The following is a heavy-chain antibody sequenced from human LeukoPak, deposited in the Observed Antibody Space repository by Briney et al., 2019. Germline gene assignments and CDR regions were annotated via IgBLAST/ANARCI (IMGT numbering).Heavy chain of an antibody. D-gene: IGHD4-17*01. V-gene: IGHV3-23*01. CDR3: AKDRGDAANRYFDY. CDR1: GFTFSSYA. Sequence: GGSLRLSRVASGFTFSSYAMKWVRQAPGKGLEWVSGISGSGGSTYYADSVKGRFSISRDNTKNTVYLQMSSLRAEDTAIYYCAKDRGDAANRYFDYWGQGTLVTVSS. CDR2: ISGSGGST. J-gene: IGHJ4*02.